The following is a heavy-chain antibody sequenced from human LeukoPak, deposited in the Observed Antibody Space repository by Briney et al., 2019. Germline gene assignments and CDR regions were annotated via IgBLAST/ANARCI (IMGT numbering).Heavy chain of an antibody. V-gene: IGHV3-53*01. CDR1: GFTVSSNY. CDR2: IYSGGST. J-gene: IGHJ3*02. Sequence: GGSLRLSXAASGFTVSSNYMSWVRQAPGKGLEWVSVIYSGGSTYYADSVTGRFTISRDNSKNTLYLQMNSLRAEDTAVYYCARDRPESSGDPGDVYDAFDIWGQGTMVTVSS. CDR3: ARDRPESSGDPGDVYDAFDI. D-gene: IGHD2-15*01.